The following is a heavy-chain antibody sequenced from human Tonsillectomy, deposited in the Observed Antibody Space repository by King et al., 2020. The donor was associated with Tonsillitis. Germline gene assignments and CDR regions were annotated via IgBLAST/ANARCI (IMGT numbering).Heavy chain of an antibody. D-gene: IGHD3-22*01. V-gene: IGHV3-30*02. CDR2: IEMNERKK. CDR1: GSVSGFYG. CDR3: AKDLSYSSGPDY. Sequence: VQLVESGGGVVQPGGSLDLSVQASGSVSGFYGSSWFARAPARGRGGWAFIEMNERKKHYDTSWKGRFTFSRENSKNTLYLQMNSLTAEDTAVYYCAKDLSYSSGPDYWGQGTLVTVSS. J-gene: IGHJ4*02.